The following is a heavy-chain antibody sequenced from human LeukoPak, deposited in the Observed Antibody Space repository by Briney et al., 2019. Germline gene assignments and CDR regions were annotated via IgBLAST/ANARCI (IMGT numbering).Heavy chain of an antibody. CDR1: GGSFSGYY. CDR2: INHSGST. D-gene: IGHD2-15*01. Sequence: KPLETLSLTCAVYGGSFSGYYWSWIRQPPGKGLEWIGEINHSGSTNYNPSLKSRVTVSVDTSKNQFSLKLSSVTAADTAVYYCARLSRGYCSGGSCFRYYYYGMDVWGQGTTVTVSS. CDR3: ARLSRGYCSGGSCFRYYYYGMDV. J-gene: IGHJ6*02. V-gene: IGHV4-34*01.